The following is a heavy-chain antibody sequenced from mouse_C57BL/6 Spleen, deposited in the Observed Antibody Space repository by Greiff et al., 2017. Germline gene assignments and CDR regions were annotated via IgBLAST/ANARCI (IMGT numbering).Heavy chain of an antibody. CDR3: TRDHPWFAY. J-gene: IGHJ3*01. CDR2: ISSGGDYI. CDR1: GFTFSSYA. V-gene: IGHV5-9-1*02. Sequence: EVQRVESGEGLVKPGGSLKLSCAASGFTFSSYAMSWVRQTPEKRLEWVAYISSGGDYIYYADTVKGGFTISRDNARNTLYLQMSSLKSEDTAMYYCTRDHPWFAYWGQGTLGTVSA.